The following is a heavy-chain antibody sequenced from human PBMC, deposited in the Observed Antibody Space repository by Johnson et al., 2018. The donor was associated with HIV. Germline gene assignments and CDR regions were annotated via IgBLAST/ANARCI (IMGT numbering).Heavy chain of an antibody. CDR1: GFTLNTYG. D-gene: IGHD3-10*01. CDR3: AIDRVRGVTSGGAVDI. CDR2: IRYDGSYK. V-gene: IGHV3-30*02. J-gene: IGHJ3*02. Sequence: QVQLVESGGGLVQPGGSLRLSCAASGFTLNTYGMHWVRQAPGKGLEWVAFIRYDGSYKYYVDSVKGRFIISSDNSKNTLYLQINSLRGEDTAVYYCAIDRVRGVTSGGAVDIWGQGTMVTVSS.